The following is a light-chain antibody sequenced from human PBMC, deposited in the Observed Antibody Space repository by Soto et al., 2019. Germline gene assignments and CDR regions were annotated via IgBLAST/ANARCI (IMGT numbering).Light chain of an antibody. V-gene: IGKV2-28*01. CDR2: LGS. CDR1: QSLLHSNGYNY. Sequence: DLVMTQSPLSLPVTPGEPASISCRSSQSLLHSNGYNYLDWYLQKPGQSPQLMCYLGSNRASGVPDRFSGSGSGTDFTLKISRVEAEDVGVYYCMQAVHKTFGQGTKVEIK. J-gene: IGKJ1*01. CDR3: MQAVHKT.